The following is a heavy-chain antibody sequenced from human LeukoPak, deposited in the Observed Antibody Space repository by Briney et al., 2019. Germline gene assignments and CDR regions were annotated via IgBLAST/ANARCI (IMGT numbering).Heavy chain of an antibody. CDR3: ARDVLLGGWYYFDY. Sequence: SETLSLTCTVSGGSISSYYWSWTRQPAGKGLEWIGRIYTSGSTNYNPSLKSRVTMSVDTSKNQFSLKLSSVTAADTAVYYCARDVLLGGWYYFDYWGQGTLVTVSS. D-gene: IGHD3-3*01. CDR2: IYTSGST. J-gene: IGHJ4*02. CDR1: GGSISSYY. V-gene: IGHV4-4*07.